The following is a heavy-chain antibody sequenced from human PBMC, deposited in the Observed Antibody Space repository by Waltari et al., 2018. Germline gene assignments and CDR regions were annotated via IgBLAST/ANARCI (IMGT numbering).Heavy chain of an antibody. CDR3: ASYKCSSTSCYAYNWFDP. V-gene: IGHV1-2*02. D-gene: IGHD2-2*01. Sequence: QVQLVQSGAEVKKPGASVKVSCKASGYTFTGYYMPWVRQAPGQGLEWMGWINPNSGGTNYAQKFQGRVTMTRDTSISTAYMELSRLRSDDTAVYYCASYKCSSTSCYAYNWFDPWGQGTLVTVSS. J-gene: IGHJ5*02. CDR1: GYTFTGYY. CDR2: INPNSGGT.